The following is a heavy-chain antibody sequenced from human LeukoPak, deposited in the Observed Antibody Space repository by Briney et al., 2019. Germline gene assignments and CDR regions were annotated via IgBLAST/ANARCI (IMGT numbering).Heavy chain of an antibody. Sequence: SEILSLTCTVSGGSLSSYYWSWIRQPPGKGLEWIGYIYYSGSTNYNPSLKSRVTISVDTSKNQFSLKLSSVTAADTAVYYCARYIVGATTMAFDIWGQGTMVTVSS. D-gene: IGHD1-26*01. CDR1: GGSLSSYY. J-gene: IGHJ3*02. CDR2: IYYSGST. V-gene: IGHV4-59*01. CDR3: ARYIVGATTMAFDI.